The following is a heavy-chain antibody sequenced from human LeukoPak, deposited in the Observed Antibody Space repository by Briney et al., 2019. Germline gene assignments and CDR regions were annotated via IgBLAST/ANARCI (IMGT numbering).Heavy chain of an antibody. J-gene: IGHJ4*02. CDR1: GGTFSSYA. Sequence: ASVKVSCKASGGTFSSYAISWVRQAPGQGLEWMGGIIPIFGTANYAQKFQGRVTITTDESTSTAYMELSSLRSEDTAVYYCARGRIPSYGSGSYGYWGQGTLVTVSS. V-gene: IGHV1-69*05. CDR3: ARGRIPSYGSGSYGY. CDR2: IIPIFGTA. D-gene: IGHD3-10*01.